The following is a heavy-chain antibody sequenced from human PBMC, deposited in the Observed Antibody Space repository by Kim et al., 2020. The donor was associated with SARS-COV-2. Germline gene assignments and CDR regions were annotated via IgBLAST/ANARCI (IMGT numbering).Heavy chain of an antibody. D-gene: IGHD1-1*01. CDR3: AKGRNWKGSFAY. CDR2: ISWNSGSI. Sequence: GGSLRLSCAASGFTFDDYAMHWVRQAPGKGLEWVSGISWNSGSIGYADSVKGRFTISRDNAKNSLYLQMNSLRAEDTALYYCAKGRNWKGSFAYWGQGTL. J-gene: IGHJ4*02. V-gene: IGHV3-9*01. CDR1: GFTFDDYA.